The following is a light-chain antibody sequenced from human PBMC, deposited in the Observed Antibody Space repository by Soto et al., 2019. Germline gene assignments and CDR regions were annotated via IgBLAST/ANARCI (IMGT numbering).Light chain of an antibody. CDR2: DAS. Sequence: DIRMTQSPSTLSGSVGDRVTITCRASQSVSNWLAWYQQKPGKAPKLLIYDASNLESGVPSRFSGSGSGTEFTLTISSLQPEDFATYYCQQSYSTPWTFGQGTKVDIK. CDR1: QSVSNW. CDR3: QQSYSTPWT. J-gene: IGKJ1*01. V-gene: IGKV1-5*01.